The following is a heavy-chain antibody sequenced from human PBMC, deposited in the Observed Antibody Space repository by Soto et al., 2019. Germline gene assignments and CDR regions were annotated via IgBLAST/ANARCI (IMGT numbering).Heavy chain of an antibody. Sequence: PSETLSLTCNVSGGSIRSYYWSWVRQPAGKALGWIGRVYTTGSTNYNPSLRSRVSISVDTSKNQFSLTVTSVTAADTAVYYCAREVLDTTVDYYFDYWGQGGMVTVSS. J-gene: IGHJ4*02. CDR3: AREVLDTTVDYYFDY. V-gene: IGHV4-4*07. CDR1: GGSIRSYY. CDR2: VYTTGST. D-gene: IGHD4-17*01.